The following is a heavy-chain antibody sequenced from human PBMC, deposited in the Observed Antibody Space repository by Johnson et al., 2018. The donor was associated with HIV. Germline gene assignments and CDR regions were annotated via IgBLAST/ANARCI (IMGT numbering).Heavy chain of an antibody. CDR3: ARDHSRDEAFDI. CDR2: ISWNGVST. Sequence: MLLVESGGGLVQPGGSLRLSCASGFTVSTNYRSWVRQAPGKGLEWVSGISWNGVSTGYAASVKGRFTISRDNAKNSLYLHMNSLRAEDTAVYYCARDHSRDEAFDIWGQGTMVTVSS. D-gene: IGHD5-24*01. J-gene: IGHJ3*02. V-gene: IGHV3-20*04. CDR1: GFTVSTNY.